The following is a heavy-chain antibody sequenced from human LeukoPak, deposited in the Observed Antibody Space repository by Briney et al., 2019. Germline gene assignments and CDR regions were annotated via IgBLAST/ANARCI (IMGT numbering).Heavy chain of an antibody. Sequence: GGSLRLSCAASGFTFSSYAITWVRQAPGKGLEWVSAISGSGGTTYYADSVKGRFSIFRDNSKNTLYLQMNSLRAEDTAVYYCAKDHRPYSSGWYSSADWGQGTLVTVSS. V-gene: IGHV3-23*01. D-gene: IGHD6-19*01. CDR2: ISGSGGTT. CDR3: AKDHRPYSSGWYSSAD. J-gene: IGHJ4*02. CDR1: GFTFSSYA.